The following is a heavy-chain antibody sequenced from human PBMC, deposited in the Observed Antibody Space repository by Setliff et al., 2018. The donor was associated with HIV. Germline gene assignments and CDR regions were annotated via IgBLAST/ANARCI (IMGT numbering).Heavy chain of an antibody. D-gene: IGHD2-2*01. J-gene: IGHJ5*02. CDR2: ITHSGST. Sequence: SETLSLTCAVYGGSFSGYYWNWIRQSPGKGLEWIGEITHSGSTNYNPSLKSRVTISLDTSKNQFSLKLTSLTAADTAVYYCARGGTSSNWFDPWGQGTLVTVSS. CDR3: ARGGTSSNWFDP. V-gene: IGHV4-34*01. CDR1: GGSFSGYY.